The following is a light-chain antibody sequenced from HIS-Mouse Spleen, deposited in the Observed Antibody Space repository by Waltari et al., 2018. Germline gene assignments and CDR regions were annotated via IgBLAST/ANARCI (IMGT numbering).Light chain of an antibody. CDR3: SSYTSSSTPHVV. Sequence: QSALTQPASVSGSPGQSITISCTGTSSDAGGYNYVPWYQQHPGKAPKLMIYEVSNRPSGVSNRFSGSKSGNTASLTISGLQAEDEADYYCSSYTSSSTPHVVFGGGTKLTVL. CDR1: SSDAGGYNY. J-gene: IGLJ2*01. V-gene: IGLV2-14*01. CDR2: EVS.